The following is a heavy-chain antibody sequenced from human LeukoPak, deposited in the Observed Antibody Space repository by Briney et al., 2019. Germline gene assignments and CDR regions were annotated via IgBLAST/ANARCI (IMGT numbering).Heavy chain of an antibody. CDR3: ARQGYGGNSLDAFHV. J-gene: IGHJ3*01. CDR1: SGSISSYY. D-gene: IGHD4-23*01. CDR2: TYYSGIT. V-gene: IGHV4-59*08. Sequence: PENLSLTCTGYSGSISSYYWIWLRQAPGNGLEWIGNTYYSGITNYNPSLKSRVSMSVDTSKNHFSLTLTSVTAADTAVYHFARQGYGGNSLDAFHVWGQGTMVTVSS.